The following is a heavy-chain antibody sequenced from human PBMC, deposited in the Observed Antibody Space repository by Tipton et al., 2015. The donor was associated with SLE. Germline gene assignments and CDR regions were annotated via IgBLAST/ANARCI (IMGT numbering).Heavy chain of an antibody. CDR2: ISAYNGNT. J-gene: IGHJ4*02. CDR1: GYTFTSYG. V-gene: IGHV1-18*01. D-gene: IGHD3-3*01. Sequence: QSGAEVKKPGASEKVSCKASGYTFTSYGISWVRQAPGQGLEWMGWISAYNGNTNYAQRLQVRVTMTTDTSTSTAYMELRSLRSDDTAVYYCARIRDDFWSGPFDYWGQGTLVTVSS. CDR3: ARIRDDFWSGPFDY.